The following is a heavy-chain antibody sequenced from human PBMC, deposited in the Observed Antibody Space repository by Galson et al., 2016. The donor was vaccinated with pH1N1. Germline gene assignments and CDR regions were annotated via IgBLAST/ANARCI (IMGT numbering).Heavy chain of an antibody. CDR3: ASQQLVPSYYYYYGMDV. V-gene: IGHV3-48*03. CDR2: ISIIGSTI. J-gene: IGHJ6*02. Sequence: SLRLSCAASGFTFSNYEMNWVRQAPGKGLEWISYISIIGSTIYYADSVKGRFTISRDKAKNSLYLQMNSLRAEDTAVYYCASQQLVPSYYYYYGMDVWGQGTTVTVSS. CDR1: GFTFSNYE. D-gene: IGHD6-13*01.